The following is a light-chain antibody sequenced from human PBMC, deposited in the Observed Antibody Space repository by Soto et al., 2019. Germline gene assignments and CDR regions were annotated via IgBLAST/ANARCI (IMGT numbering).Light chain of an antibody. Sequence: QSALTQPASVSGSPGQSITISCTGTSSDVGSYNLVSWYQQHPGKAPKLMIYEVSNRPSGVSNRFSGSKSGNTASLTISGLQAEDEADYYCDSYTSSRAYVFGIGTKLTVL. CDR1: SSDVGSYNL. CDR2: EVS. J-gene: IGLJ1*01. CDR3: DSYTSSRAYV. V-gene: IGLV2-14*02.